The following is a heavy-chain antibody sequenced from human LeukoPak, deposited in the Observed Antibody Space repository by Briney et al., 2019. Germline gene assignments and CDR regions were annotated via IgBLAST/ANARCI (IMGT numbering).Heavy chain of an antibody. J-gene: IGHJ4*02. CDR2: ISYSGST. D-gene: IGHD3-22*01. V-gene: IGHV4-39*01. CDR1: GYSISSSPYC. CDR3: ARGYDSSGYFGPN. Sequence: PSETLSLTCTVSGYSISSSPYCWGWIRQPPGKGLEWIGSISYSGSTYDNPSLKSRVTISVDTSKNQFSLKMTSVTAADTAVYYCARGYDSSGYFGPNWGQGTLVTVSS.